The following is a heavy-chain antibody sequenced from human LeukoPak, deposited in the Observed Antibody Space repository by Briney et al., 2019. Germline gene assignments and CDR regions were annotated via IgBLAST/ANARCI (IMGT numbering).Heavy chain of an antibody. J-gene: IGHJ5*02. CDR1: GGSISNYY. D-gene: IGHD3-22*01. CDR3: ARDRHYDSTAMRLDP. V-gene: IGHV4-4*07. Sequence: SETLSLTCTVSGGSISNYYWGWIRQPAGKGLEWIGRIYSSGNTNYNPSLMGRITMSVDTSKNQFSLKLTSVTAADTAVYYCARDRHYDSTAMRLDPWGQGTLVTVSS. CDR2: IYSSGNT.